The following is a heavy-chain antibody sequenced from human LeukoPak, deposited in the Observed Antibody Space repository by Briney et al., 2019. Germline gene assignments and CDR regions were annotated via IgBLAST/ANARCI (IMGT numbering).Heavy chain of an antibody. CDR1: GYTFTDYF. CDR3: ARVRDVTGLLY. V-gene: IGHV1-2*02. Sequence: ASVKVSCKASGYTFTDYFLHWVRQAPGRGLEWMAWINPKSGDTKYTQNLQGRVTVTRDTSISTLSMELSRLISDDTAVYYCARVRDVTGLLYWGQETLVTVSS. J-gene: IGHJ4*02. CDR2: INPKSGDT. D-gene: IGHD1-14*01.